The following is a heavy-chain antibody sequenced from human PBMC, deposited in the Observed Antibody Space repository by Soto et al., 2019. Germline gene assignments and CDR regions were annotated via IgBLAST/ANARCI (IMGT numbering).Heavy chain of an antibody. CDR3: AKVSSQQLVLSRRFAFDI. Sequence: GGSLRLSCAASGFTFSSYAMSWVRQAPGKGLEWVSAISGSGGSTYYADSVKGRFTISRDNSKNTLYLQMNSLRAEDTAVYYCAKVSSQQLVLSRRFAFDIWGQGTMVTVSS. J-gene: IGHJ3*02. V-gene: IGHV3-23*01. CDR1: GFTFSSYA. D-gene: IGHD6-13*01. CDR2: ISGSGGST.